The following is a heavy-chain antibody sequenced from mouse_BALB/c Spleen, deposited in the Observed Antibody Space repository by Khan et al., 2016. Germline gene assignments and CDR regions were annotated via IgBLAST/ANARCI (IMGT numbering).Heavy chain of an antibody. V-gene: IGHV14-1*02. CDR1: GFNIKDYY. D-gene: IGHD2-1*01. Sequence: VQLKESGAELVRPGALVKLSCKASGFNIKDYYIHWVKQRPEQGLEWIGWIDPENGNTIYDPKFQAKASITADTSSNTAYLQLSSLTSEDTAVHYCASGNYEYDDVMDYWGQGTSVTVSS. CDR2: IDPENGNT. CDR3: ASGNYEYDDVMDY. J-gene: IGHJ4*01.